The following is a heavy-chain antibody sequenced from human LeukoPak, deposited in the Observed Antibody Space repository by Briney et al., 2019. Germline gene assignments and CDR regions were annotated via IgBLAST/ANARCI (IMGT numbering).Heavy chain of an antibody. CDR2: IKQDGSEK. CDR3: ASWNSNDAFDI. Sequence: GGSLRLSCAASGFTFSSYWMSWVRQVPGKGLEWVANIKQDGSEKYYVDSVKGRFTISRDNAKNSLYLQMNSLRAEDTAVYYCASWNSNDAFDIWGQGTMVTVSS. CDR1: GFTFSSYW. D-gene: IGHD1-1*01. V-gene: IGHV3-7*01. J-gene: IGHJ3*02.